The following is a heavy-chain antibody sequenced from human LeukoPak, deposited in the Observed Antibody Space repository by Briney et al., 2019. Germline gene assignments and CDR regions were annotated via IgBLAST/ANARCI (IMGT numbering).Heavy chain of an antibody. CDR1: GFNFNSYS. Sequence: GGSLRLSCAASGFNFNSYSMNWVRQAPGKGLEWVSSISTSTTYTYSADSVKGRFTISRDNAKNSLYLQMNSLRGEDTAVYYCARGYSSSLWGQGTLVTVSS. V-gene: IGHV3-21*01. CDR3: ARGYSSSL. D-gene: IGHD6-13*01. CDR2: ISTSTTYT. J-gene: IGHJ4*02.